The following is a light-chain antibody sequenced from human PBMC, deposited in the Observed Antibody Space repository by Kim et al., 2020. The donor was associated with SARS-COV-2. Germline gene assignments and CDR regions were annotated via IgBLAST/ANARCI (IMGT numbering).Light chain of an antibody. CDR2: DVR. J-gene: IGLJ2*01. Sequence: QSALTQPASVSGSPGQSITISCTGTTSDVGAYNYVSWYQQHPGKAPKLIIYDVRYRPSGVSDRFSGSKSGNTASLTISGLQPEDEADYHCSSYTTASTLLLFGGGTQLTVL. CDR1: TSDVGAYNY. V-gene: IGLV2-14*03. CDR3: SSYTTASTLLL.